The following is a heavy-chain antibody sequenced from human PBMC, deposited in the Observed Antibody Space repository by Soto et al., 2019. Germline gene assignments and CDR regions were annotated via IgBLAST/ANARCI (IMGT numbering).Heavy chain of an antibody. CDR3: ARDRRITMIVVGYYYGMDV. Sequence: SETLSLTCAVYGGSFSGYYWSWIRQPPGKGLEWIGEINHSGSTNYNPSLKSRVTISVDTSKNQFSLKLSSVTAADTAVYYCARDRRITMIVVGYYYGMDVWGQGTTVTVSS. J-gene: IGHJ6*02. CDR1: GGSFSGYY. D-gene: IGHD3-22*01. V-gene: IGHV4-34*01. CDR2: INHSGST.